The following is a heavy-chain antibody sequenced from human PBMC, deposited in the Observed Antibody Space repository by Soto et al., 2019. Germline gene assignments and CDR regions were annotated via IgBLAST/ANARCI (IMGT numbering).Heavy chain of an antibody. Sequence: QVQLVQSGAEVKKPGSSVKVSCKASGGTFSSYTISWVRQAPGQGLEWMGRIIPILGTPNYAQRFQGRVTLTATKPTSTAYMELTRLRSEDTGFDYCGGEWGGNYGSVRPSYYFDYWGQGTLVTVSS. V-gene: IGHV1-69*08. CDR1: GGTFSSYT. CDR2: IIPILGTP. CDR3: GGEWGGNYGSVRPSYYFDY. J-gene: IGHJ4*02. D-gene: IGHD3-10*01.